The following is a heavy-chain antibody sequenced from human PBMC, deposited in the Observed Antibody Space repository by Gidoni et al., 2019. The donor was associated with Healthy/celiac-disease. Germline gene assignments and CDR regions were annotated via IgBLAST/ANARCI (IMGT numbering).Heavy chain of an antibody. V-gene: IGHV3-30*18. J-gene: IGHJ6*02. CDR2: ISYDGRNK. CDR3: AKDWGMITFGGGDV. D-gene: IGHD3-16*01. Sequence: QVQLVESGGGVVQPGRSLRLSCAASGLTFSSYGMHWVRKDPGTGREWVAVISYDGRNKDYADSVKGRFTISRDNSKNTLYLQMNSLRAEDTAVYYCAKDWGMITFGGGDVWGQGTTVTVSS. CDR1: GLTFSSYG.